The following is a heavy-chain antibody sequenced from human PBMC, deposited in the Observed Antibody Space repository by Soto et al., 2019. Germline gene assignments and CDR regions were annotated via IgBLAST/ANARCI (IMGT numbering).Heavy chain of an antibody. CDR2: INHSGST. Sequence: QVQLQQWGAGLLKPSETLSLTCAVYGGSFSGYYWTWIRQPPGKGLEWIGEINHSGSTNYNPSLKSRVTRSLDTSKKPFSLKLSSVTAADTAVYYCARGYNFDSVWGSSPYTIDYWGQGTLVTVSS. D-gene: IGHD3-16*01. J-gene: IGHJ4*02. CDR3: ARGYNFDSVWGSSPYTIDY. V-gene: IGHV4-34*01. CDR1: GGSFSGYY.